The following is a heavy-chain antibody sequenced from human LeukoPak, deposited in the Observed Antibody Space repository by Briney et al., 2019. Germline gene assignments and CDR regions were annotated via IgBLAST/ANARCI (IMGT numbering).Heavy chain of an antibody. D-gene: IGHD2-2*01. CDR3: ARLSTNWGSRYFDL. J-gene: IGHJ2*01. V-gene: IGHV4-30-2*06. CDR1: GGSISSGPYF. Sequence: SQTLSLTCSVSGGSISSGPYFWSWIRQSPGQGLEWIGYIYHSGSTYYNPSLKSRVTISVDRSKNQFSLKLSSVTAADTAVYYCARLSTNWGSRYFDLWGRGTLVTVSS. CDR2: IYHSGST.